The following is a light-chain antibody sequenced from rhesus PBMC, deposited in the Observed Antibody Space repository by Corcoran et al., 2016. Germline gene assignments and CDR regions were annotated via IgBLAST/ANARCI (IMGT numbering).Light chain of an antibody. J-gene: IGKJ3*01. CDR1: QSISSW. CDR3: QQYSSSPT. CDR2: KAS. V-gene: IGKV1-22*01. Sequence: DIQMTQSPSSLSASVGDTVTITCRASQSISSWLAWYQQKPGKAPKLLIYKASSLQSGVPSRFSGSGSGTDFPLTISSLQSEGFATYYCQQYSSSPTFGPGTKLDIK.